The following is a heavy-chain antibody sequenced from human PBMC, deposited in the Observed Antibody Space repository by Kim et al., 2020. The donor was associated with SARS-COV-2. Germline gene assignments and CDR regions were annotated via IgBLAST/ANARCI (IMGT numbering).Heavy chain of an antibody. V-gene: IGHV3-11*04. D-gene: IGHD3-10*01. CDR2: ISSSGSTI. Sequence: GGSLRLSCAASGFTFSDYYMSWIRQAPGKGLEWVSYISSSGSTIYYADSVKGRFTISRDNAKNSLYLQMNSLRAEDTAVYYCARAPPSYYYGSGSYGPTSPFYYGMDVWGQGTTVTVSS. CDR1: GFTFSDYY. J-gene: IGHJ6*02. CDR3: ARAPPSYYYGSGSYGPTSPFYYGMDV.